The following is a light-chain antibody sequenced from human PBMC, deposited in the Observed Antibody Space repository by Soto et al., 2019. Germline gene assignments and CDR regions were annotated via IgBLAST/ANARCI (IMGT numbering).Light chain of an antibody. CDR3: QQYGSSPYT. CDR2: DAS. J-gene: IGKJ2*01. V-gene: IGKV3D-20*01. Sequence: EIVLTQSPATLSLSPGERATLSCGASQSVSSYLAWYQQKPGLAPRLLMYDASSRATGIPDRFSGSGSGTDFTLIISRLEPEDFAVYYCQQYGSSPYTFGQGTRLEIK. CDR1: QSVSSY.